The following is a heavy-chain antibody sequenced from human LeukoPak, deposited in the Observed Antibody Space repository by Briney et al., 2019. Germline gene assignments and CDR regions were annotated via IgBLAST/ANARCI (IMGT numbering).Heavy chain of an antibody. CDR3: ARQIASAGTAGFDF. J-gene: IGHJ4*02. Sequence: PSETLSLTCTVSGDSISSYYGSWLRQPPGKGLEWIGYIYYSGSNNYNPSLKSRVTISVDTSKNQFSLKLSSVTAADTAVYYCARQIASAGTAGFDFWGQGALVTVSS. V-gene: IGHV4-59*01. CDR1: GDSISSYY. D-gene: IGHD6-13*01. CDR2: IYYSGSN.